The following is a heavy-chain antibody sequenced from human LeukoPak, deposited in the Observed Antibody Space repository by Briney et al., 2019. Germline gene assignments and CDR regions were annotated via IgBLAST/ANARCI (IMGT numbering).Heavy chain of an antibody. CDR1: GFTFSSYA. Sequence: GGSLRLSCAASGFTFSSYAMSWVRQAPGKGLEWVSAISGSGGSTYYADSVQGRFTISRDNAKNTLYLQMNSVRAEDTAVYYCATDRGGWTTWGQGTLVTVSS. CDR2: ISGSGGST. CDR3: ATDRGGWTT. J-gene: IGHJ5*02. V-gene: IGHV3-23*01. D-gene: IGHD3-10*01.